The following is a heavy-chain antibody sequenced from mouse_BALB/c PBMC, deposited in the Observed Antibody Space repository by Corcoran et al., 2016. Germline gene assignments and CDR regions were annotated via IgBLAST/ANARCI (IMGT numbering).Heavy chain of an antibody. D-gene: IGHD2-4*01. CDR1: GFSLSTSGMG. CDR2: IYWDDDK. CDR3: ARRITMDY. Sequence: QVTLKESGPGILQPSQTLSLTCSFYGFSLSTSGMGVSWIRQPSGKGLEWLAHIYWDDDKRYNPSLKSRLTISKDTTRNQVFLKITSVDTADTATYYCARRITMDYWGQGTSVTVSS. J-gene: IGHJ4*01. V-gene: IGHV8-12*01.